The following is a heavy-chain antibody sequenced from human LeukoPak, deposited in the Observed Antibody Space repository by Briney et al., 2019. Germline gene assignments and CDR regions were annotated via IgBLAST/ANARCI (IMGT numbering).Heavy chain of an antibody. CDR3: ARGDFDWPDYYYYYMDV. Sequence: GASVKVSCKASGYTFTGYYMHWVRQAPGQGLEWMGWINPNSGGTNYAQKFQGRVTMTRDTSISTAYMELSRLRSDDTAVYYCARGDFDWPDYYYYYMDVWGKGTTVTVSS. V-gene: IGHV1-2*02. CDR1: GYTFTGYY. CDR2: INPNSGGT. J-gene: IGHJ6*03. D-gene: IGHD3-9*01.